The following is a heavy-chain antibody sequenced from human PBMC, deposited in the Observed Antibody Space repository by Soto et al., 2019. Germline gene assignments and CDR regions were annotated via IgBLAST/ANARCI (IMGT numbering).Heavy chain of an antibody. Sequence: QVQVVASGGGVVQPGGSLRLSCAASGFTFSTSAMHWVRQAPAKGLEWMAAISYGGNTEYYADSVKGRFTFSRAISEGTLYLQMIGLRTEDTAVYYCVREEFEAGRGHFGCWGQGTLVSVSS. CDR1: GFTFSTSA. CDR2: ISYGGNTE. CDR3: VREEFEAGRGHFGC. V-gene: IGHV3-30-3*01. D-gene: IGHD6-13*01. J-gene: IGHJ4*02.